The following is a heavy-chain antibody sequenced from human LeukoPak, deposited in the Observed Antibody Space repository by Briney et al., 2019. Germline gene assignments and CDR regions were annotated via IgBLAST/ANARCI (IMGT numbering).Heavy chain of an antibody. Sequence: GGSLRLSCAASGFTFSTYWMHWVRQAPGKGLVWVSRINSDGSRTTYPDSVKGRFTTHRDNSKNTLYQQMNSLTAEHTAVSYCAKDVGDAAFDIWGQGTMVTVSS. D-gene: IGHD3-10*01. CDR2: INSDGSRT. V-gene: IGHV3-74*01. CDR3: AKDVGDAAFDI. J-gene: IGHJ3*02. CDR1: GFTFSTYW.